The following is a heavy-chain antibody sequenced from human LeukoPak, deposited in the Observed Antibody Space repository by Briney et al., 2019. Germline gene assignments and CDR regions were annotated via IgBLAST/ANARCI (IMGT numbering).Heavy chain of an antibody. D-gene: IGHD3-22*01. V-gene: IGHV4-59*01. CDR1: GGSISSYY. CDR3: AREYYYDSSGYGFDY. Sequence: PSETLSLTCTVSGGSISSYYWSWIRQPPGKGLEWIGYIYYSGSTNYNPSLKSRVTISVDTSKNQFSLKLSSVTAADTAVYYCAREYYYDSSGYGFDYWGQGTLVTVSS. J-gene: IGHJ4*02. CDR2: IYYSGST.